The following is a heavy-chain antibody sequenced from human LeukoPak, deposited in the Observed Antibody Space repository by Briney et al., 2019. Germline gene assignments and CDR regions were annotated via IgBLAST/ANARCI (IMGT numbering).Heavy chain of an antibody. J-gene: IGHJ5*02. CDR1: GFTFSSYT. CDR2: ISGSGGNT. V-gene: IGHV3-23*01. Sequence: GGSLRLSCAASGFTFSSYTMNWVRQAPGKGLEWVSTISGSGGNTYYADSVKGRFTISRDNSKNTVYLQMTSLRVEDTAVYYCAKSVTADPWGQGTLVTVSS. CDR3: AKSVTADP. D-gene: IGHD4-23*01.